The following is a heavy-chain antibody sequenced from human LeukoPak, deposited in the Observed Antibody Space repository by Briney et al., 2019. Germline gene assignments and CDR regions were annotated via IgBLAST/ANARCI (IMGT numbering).Heavy chain of an antibody. CDR2: IFYSGTT. CDR1: GDSISSTSFY. J-gene: IGHJ5*01. Sequence: SETLSLTCSVSGDSISSTSFYWGWVRQPPGKGLEWIGSIFYSGTTYYTPSLKSRVTLSLDTSKNHFSLRLTSVTAADTAVYYCARQVAVVEPTDPNWFDSWGQGTLVTVSS. D-gene: IGHD2-21*01. V-gene: IGHV4-39*07. CDR3: ARQVAVVEPTDPNWFDS.